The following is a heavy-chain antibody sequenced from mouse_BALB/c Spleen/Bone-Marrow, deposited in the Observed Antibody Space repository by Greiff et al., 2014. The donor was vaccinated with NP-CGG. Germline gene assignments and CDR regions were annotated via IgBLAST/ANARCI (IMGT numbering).Heavy chain of an antibody. V-gene: IGHV14-3*02. CDR1: GFNIKDTY. CDR2: IDPANGNT. Sequence: EVQLQQSGAELVKPGASVKLSCTASGFNIKDTYMHWVKQRPEQGLEWIGRIDPANGNTKYDPKFQGKATITADTSPNTAYLQLSSLTSEDTAVYYCARWEYYAMDYWGQGTSAPVSS. J-gene: IGHJ4*01. D-gene: IGHD4-1*01. CDR3: ARWEYYAMDY.